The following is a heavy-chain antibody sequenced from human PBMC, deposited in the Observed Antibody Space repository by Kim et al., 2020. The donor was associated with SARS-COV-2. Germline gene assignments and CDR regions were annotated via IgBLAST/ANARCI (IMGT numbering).Heavy chain of an antibody. J-gene: IGHJ6*02. CDR1: GFTFSSYG. CDR3: ARDLGGTIYGVVTIDYYGMDV. D-gene: IGHD3-3*01. V-gene: IGHV3-33*01. CDR2: IWYDGSNK. Sequence: GGSLRLSCAASGFTFSSYGMHWVRQAPGKGLEWVAVIWYDGSNKYYAASVKGRFTISRDNSKNTLYLQMNSLRAEDTAVYYCARDLGGTIYGVVTIDYYGMDVWGQGTTVTVSS.